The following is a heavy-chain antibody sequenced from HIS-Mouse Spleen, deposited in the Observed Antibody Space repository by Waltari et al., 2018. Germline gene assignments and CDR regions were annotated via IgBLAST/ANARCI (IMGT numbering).Heavy chain of an antibody. Sequence: QVQLVESGGGVVQPGRSLRLSCAASGFTFSSYGMHWVRQAPGKGLEWVGVISYDGSNKYYADSVKSRFTISRDNSKNTLYLQMNSLRAEDTAVYYCAKDKHHAFDYWGQGTLVTVSS. V-gene: IGHV3-30*18. CDR2: ISYDGSNK. CDR3: AKDKHHAFDY. J-gene: IGHJ4*02. CDR1: GFTFSSYG.